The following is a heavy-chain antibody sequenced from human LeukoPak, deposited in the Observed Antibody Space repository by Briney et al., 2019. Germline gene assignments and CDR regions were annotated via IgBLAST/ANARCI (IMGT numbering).Heavy chain of an antibody. J-gene: IGHJ3*02. CDR1: GFTFSSYE. CDR3: AKGRWEVNLSDAFDI. D-gene: IGHD1-26*01. CDR2: ISSSGSTI. V-gene: IGHV3-48*03. Sequence: GSLRLSCAASGFTFSSYEMNWVRQAPGKGLEWVSYISSSGSTIYYADSVKGRFTISRDNSKNTLYLQMNSLRAEDTAVYYCAKGRWEVNLSDAFDIWGQGTLVTVSS.